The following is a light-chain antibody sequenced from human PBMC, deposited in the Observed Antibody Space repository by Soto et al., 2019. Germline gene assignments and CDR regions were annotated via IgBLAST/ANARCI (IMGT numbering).Light chain of an antibody. V-gene: IGLV2-14*01. CDR2: DVS. J-gene: IGLJ1*01. CDR3: SSYTSSSTYV. Sequence: QSALPQPASVSGSPGQSITISCTGTSSDVGGYNYVSWYQQHPGKAPKLMIYDVSNRPSGVSNRFSGSKSGNTASLTISGLQAEDEADYYCSSYTSSSTYVFG. CDR1: SSDVGGYNY.